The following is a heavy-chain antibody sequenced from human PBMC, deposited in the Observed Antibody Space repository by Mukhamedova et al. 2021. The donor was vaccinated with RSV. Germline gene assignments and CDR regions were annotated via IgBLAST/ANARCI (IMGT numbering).Heavy chain of an antibody. Sequence: GLEWIGRIYTDGTTTYNPSLRSRLTISRDTSKNQFYLRLSSVTAADTAVYYCARDKLDGSLISGSFDAFVMWGQGTKVTGSS. D-gene: IGHD6-6*01. CDR3: ARDKLDGSLISGSFDAFVM. CDR2: IYTDGTT. V-gene: IGHV4-61*02. J-gene: IGHJ3*02.